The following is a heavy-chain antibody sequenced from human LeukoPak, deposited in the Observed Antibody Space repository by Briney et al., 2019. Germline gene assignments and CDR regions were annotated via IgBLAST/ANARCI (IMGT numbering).Heavy chain of an antibody. CDR1: RFTFSKYA. D-gene: IGHD2-2*01. Sequence: GGSLRLSCSASRFTFSKYAMHWVRQAPGKGVEYVSAISSNGGTTYYADSVKGRFTISRDTSKNTLYLQLSSLSAEDPAVYDCVKWTSCYRYWGQGTLVTVSS. CDR2: ISSNGGTT. V-gene: IGHV3-64D*09. CDR3: VKWTSCYRY. J-gene: IGHJ4*02.